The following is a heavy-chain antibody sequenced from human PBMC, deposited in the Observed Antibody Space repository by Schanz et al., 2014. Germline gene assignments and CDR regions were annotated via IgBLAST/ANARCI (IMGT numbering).Heavy chain of an antibody. CDR1: GFSFTTYA. J-gene: IGHJ6*03. CDR3: ARGKYGTVADCYRPETDGFYYMDV. CDR2: ISSGGGST. V-gene: IGHV3-23*01. D-gene: IGHD3-16*02. Sequence: EVQLLESGGGLVQPGGSLRLSCASSGFSFTTYAMSWVRQAPGKGLEWVSSISSGGGSTYYADSVKGRFTISRDKSKNPLFLQTKSLDDKAPSVYICARGKYGTVADCYRPETDGFYYMDVWGKGTTVTVSS.